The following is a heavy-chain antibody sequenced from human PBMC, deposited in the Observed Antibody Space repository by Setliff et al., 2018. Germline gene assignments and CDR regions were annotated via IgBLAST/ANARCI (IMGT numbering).Heavy chain of an antibody. CDR3: ARAGLTAISNGLDY. Sequence: GASVKVSCKASGYTFTSYAMHWVRQAPGQRLEWMGWINAGNGNTKYSQKFQGRVTITRDTSASTAYMELSSLRSEDTAVYYCARAGLTAISNGLDYWGQGTPVTVSS. V-gene: IGHV1-3*01. J-gene: IGHJ4*02. CDR2: INAGNGNT. CDR1: GYTFTSYA. D-gene: IGHD2-21*02.